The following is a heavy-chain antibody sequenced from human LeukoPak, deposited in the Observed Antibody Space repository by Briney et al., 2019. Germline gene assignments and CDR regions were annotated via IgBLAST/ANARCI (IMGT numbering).Heavy chain of an antibody. CDR2: INPSGGST. CDR3: ARVASPIAAAGTWDY. Sequence: ASVTLSCKASGYTFTSYYMHWARQAPGQGLEWMGIINPSGGSTSYAQKFQGRATMTRDTSTSTVYMELSSLRSEDTAVYYCARVASPIAAAGTWDYWGQGTLVTVSS. D-gene: IGHD6-13*01. V-gene: IGHV1-46*01. CDR1: GYTFTSYY. J-gene: IGHJ4*02.